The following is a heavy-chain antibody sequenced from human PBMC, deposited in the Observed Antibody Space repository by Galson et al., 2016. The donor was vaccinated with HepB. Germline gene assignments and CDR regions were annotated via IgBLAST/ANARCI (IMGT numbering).Heavy chain of an antibody. Sequence: SLRLSCAASAFNFNNYDIHWVRQAPGKGLEWVTIISSDGTHQAYVDSVKGRFTISRDDSTNTVSLQMNSLRLEDTAMYYCEKGGPVVTATQVSGGGVTVHNAFDIWGQGTMVTVSS. CDR2: ISSDGTHQ. CDR1: AFNFNNYD. CDR3: EKGGPVVTATQVSGGGVTVHNAFDI. V-gene: IGHV3-30*18. D-gene: IGHD2-21*02. J-gene: IGHJ3*02.